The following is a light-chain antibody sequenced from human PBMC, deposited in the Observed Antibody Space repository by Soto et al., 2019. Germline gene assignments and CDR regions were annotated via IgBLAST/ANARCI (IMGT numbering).Light chain of an antibody. CDR3: QQRSNWPPLT. CDR2: DAS. CDR1: QSVSSY. J-gene: IGKJ4*01. Sequence: EIVLTQSPATLSLSPGERATLSCRASQSVSSYLAWYQQKPGQAPRLLIYDASNRATGIPARFSGSGSGTDFTLTIISLEPEDFAVYSCQQRSNWPPLTVGGGTKVESK. V-gene: IGKV3-11*01.